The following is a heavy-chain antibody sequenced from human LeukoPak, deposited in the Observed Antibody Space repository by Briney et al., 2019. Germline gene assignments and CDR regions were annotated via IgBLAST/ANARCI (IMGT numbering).Heavy chain of an antibody. CDR3: ARETKSYGMDV. V-gene: IGHV4-34*01. J-gene: IGHJ6*02. CDR1: GGSFSGYY. D-gene: IGHD1-14*01. CDR2: INHSGST. Sequence: PSETLSLTCAVYGGSFSGYYWSWIRQPPGKGLEWIGEINHSGSTNYNPSLKSRVTISVDRSKNQFSLKLSSVTAADTAVYYCARETKSYGMDVWGQGTTVTVSS.